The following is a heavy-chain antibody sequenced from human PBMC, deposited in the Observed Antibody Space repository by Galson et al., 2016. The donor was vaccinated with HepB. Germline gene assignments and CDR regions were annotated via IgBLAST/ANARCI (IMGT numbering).Heavy chain of an antibody. Sequence: QSGAEVKKPGASVKVSCKASGYTFTSFYIHWVRQAPGQGLEWMGIINPSVGRTTYSQNFQGRVTMTGDTSTSTVYMELTSLRSEDTAVYYCARDMQKGAVTVRVGGDFWGQGTLVTVSS. CDR1: GYTFTSFY. CDR2: INPSVGRT. J-gene: IGHJ4*02. V-gene: IGHV1-46*01. D-gene: IGHD2-21*02. CDR3: ARDMQKGAVTVRVGGDF.